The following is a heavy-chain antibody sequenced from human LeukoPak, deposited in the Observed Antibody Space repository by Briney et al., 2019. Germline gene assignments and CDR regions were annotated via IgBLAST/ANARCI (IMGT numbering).Heavy chain of an antibody. D-gene: IGHD1-26*01. CDR1: GGTFSSYA. V-gene: IGHV1-69*13. CDR3: ARGTRGSYHYGTFDY. CDR2: IIPIFGTA. Sequence: SVKVSCKASGGTFSSYAISWVRQAPGQGLEWMGGIIPIFGTANYAQKFQGRVTITADESTSTAYMELSSLRSEDTAAYYCARGTRGSYHYGTFDYWGQGTLVTVSS. J-gene: IGHJ4*02.